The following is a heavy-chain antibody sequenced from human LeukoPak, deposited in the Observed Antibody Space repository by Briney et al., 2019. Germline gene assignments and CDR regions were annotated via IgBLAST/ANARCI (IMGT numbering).Heavy chain of an antibody. D-gene: IGHD3-3*01. Sequence: SETLSLTCTVSGGSISSGSYYWSWIRQPAGKGLEWIGRIYTSGGTNYNPSLKSRVTISVDTSKNQFSLKLSSVTAADTAVYYCARDGVVLDAFDIWGQGTMVTVSS. CDR2: IYTSGGT. J-gene: IGHJ3*02. V-gene: IGHV4-61*02. CDR3: ARDGVVLDAFDI. CDR1: GGSISSGSYY.